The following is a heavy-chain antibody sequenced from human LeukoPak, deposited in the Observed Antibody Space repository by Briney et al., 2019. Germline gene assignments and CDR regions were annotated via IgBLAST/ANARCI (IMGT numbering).Heavy chain of an antibody. Sequence: PGRSLRLSCAASGFTFDDYAMHWVRQAPGKGLEWVSGISWNSGSIGYADSVKGRFTISRDNSKNTLYLQMNSLRAEDTAVYYCAKDNPTRYCSSTSCYLGRYFQHWGQGTLVTVSS. V-gene: IGHV3-9*01. D-gene: IGHD2-2*01. CDR1: GFTFDDYA. J-gene: IGHJ1*01. CDR3: AKDNPTRYCSSTSCYLGRYFQH. CDR2: ISWNSGSI.